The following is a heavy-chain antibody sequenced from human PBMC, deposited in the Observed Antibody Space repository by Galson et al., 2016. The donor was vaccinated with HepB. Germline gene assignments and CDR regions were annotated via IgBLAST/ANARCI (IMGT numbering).Heavy chain of an antibody. Sequence: SLRLSCAASGLSFDSHGMHWVRQAPGKGLEWVAVVWADGGNKYYADFVQDRFTVSRDNPKNTVYLQMNSLRAEDTAVYYCAREAIAAAGTHDAFDIWGQGTMVTVCS. D-gene: IGHD6-13*01. CDR3: AREAIAAAGTHDAFDI. J-gene: IGHJ3*02. CDR2: VWADGGNK. CDR1: GLSFDSHG. V-gene: IGHV3-33*01.